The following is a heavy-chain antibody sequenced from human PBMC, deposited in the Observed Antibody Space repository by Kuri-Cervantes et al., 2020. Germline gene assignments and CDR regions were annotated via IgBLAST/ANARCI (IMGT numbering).Heavy chain of an antibody. V-gene: IGHV4-34*01. CDR3: ARDDYGGNSWAFDI. J-gene: IGHJ3*02. CDR2: IYHSGST. Sequence: GSLRLSCAVYGGSFSGYYWSWVRQPPGKGLEWIGEIYHSGSTNYNPSLKSRVTISVDASKNQFSLKLSSVTAADTAVYYCARDDYGGNSWAFDIWGQGTMVTVSS. D-gene: IGHD4-23*01. CDR1: GGSFSGYY.